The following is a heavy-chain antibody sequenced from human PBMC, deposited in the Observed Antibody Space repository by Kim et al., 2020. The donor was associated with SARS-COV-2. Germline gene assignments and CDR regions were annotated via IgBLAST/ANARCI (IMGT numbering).Heavy chain of an antibody. D-gene: IGHD3-22*01. Sequence: GESLQISCKGSGYSFTSYWIGWVRQMPGKGLEWMGIIYPGDSDTRYSPSFQGQVTISADKSISTAYLQWSSLKASDTAMYYCARTTDYYDSSGYNSYYYGMDVWGQGTTVTVSS. CDR3: ARTTDYYDSSGYNSYYYGMDV. V-gene: IGHV5-51*01. CDR1: GYSFTSYW. CDR2: IYPGDSDT. J-gene: IGHJ6*02.